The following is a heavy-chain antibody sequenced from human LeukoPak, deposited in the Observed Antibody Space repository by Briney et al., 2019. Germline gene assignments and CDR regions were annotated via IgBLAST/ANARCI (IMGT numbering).Heavy chain of an antibody. CDR3: AKDRGGGSQLGDAYDV. V-gene: IGHV3-9*01. CDR1: GFPFDEHA. CDR2: ISYSSETI. J-gene: IGHJ3*01. D-gene: IGHD5-24*01. Sequence: PGGSLRLSCAASGFPFDEHAMHWARQAPGKGLEWVSGISYSSETIGYVDSVKGRFTISRDNVRKSLYLQMNSLRIEDTALYYCAKDRGGGSQLGDAYDVWGQGTMVSVSS.